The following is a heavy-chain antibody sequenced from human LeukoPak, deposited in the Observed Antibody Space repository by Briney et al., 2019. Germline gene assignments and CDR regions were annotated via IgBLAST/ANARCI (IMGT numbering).Heavy chain of an antibody. D-gene: IGHD2-8*01. CDR3: ARAHCTNGVCYTMPLDY. CDR2: ISSSSSYI. CDR1: GFIFSSYS. J-gene: IGHJ4*02. V-gene: IGHV3-21*01. Sequence: GGSLRLSCAASGFIFSSYSMNWVRQAPGKGLEWVSSISSSSSYIYYADSVKGRFTISRDNAKNSLYLQMNSLRAEDTAVYYCARAHCTNGVCYTMPLDYWGQGTLVTVSS.